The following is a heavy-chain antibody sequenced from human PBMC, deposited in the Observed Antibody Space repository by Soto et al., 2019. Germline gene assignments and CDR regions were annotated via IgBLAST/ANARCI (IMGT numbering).Heavy chain of an antibody. CDR3: ARESGGYYYDSSGYYYYYGMDV. V-gene: IGHV1-69*13. CDR1: GGTFSSYA. Sequence: SVEVSCKASGGTFSSYAMSWVRQAPGQGLEWMGGIIPIFGTANYAQKFQGRVTITADESTSTAYMELSSLRSEDTAVYYCARESGGYYYDSSGYYYYYGMDVWGQGTTVTVSS. CDR2: IIPIFGTA. D-gene: IGHD3-22*01. J-gene: IGHJ6*02.